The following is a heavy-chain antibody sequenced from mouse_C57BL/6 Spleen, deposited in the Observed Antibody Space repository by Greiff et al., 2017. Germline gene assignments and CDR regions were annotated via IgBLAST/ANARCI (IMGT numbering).Heavy chain of an antibody. CDR2: IYPRDGST. Sequence: QVQLKQSGPELVKPGASVKLSCKASGYTFTSYDINWVKQRPGQGLEWIGWIYPRDGSTKYNETFKGKATLTVDTSSSTAYMELLSLTSEESAVYFCARGDYYGSSYVDAMDYWGQGTSVTVSS. V-gene: IGHV1-85*01. CDR3: ARGDYYGSSYVDAMDY. J-gene: IGHJ4*01. D-gene: IGHD1-1*01. CDR1: GYTFTSYD.